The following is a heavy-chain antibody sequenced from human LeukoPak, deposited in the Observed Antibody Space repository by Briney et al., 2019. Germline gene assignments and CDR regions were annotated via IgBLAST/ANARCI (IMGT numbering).Heavy chain of an antibody. J-gene: IGHJ3*02. CDR3: ARHIVLVAAIDGFDI. V-gene: IGHV3-74*01. Sequence: PGGSLRLSCAASGFTFSAYWMHWVRQAPGKGLVWVSRMNSDGISTIYADSVKGRFTISRDNATNSVYLQMNSVRAEDTAVYYCARHIVLVAAIDGFDIWGQGTMVTVSS. CDR1: GFTFSAYW. D-gene: IGHD2-21*02. CDR2: MNSDGIST.